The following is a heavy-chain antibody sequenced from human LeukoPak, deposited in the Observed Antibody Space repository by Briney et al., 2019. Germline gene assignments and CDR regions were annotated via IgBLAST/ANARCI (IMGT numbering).Heavy chain of an antibody. CDR1: GFTFSNYA. Sequence: GGSLRLSCEASGFTFSNYAMHWVRHAPGKGLEWVSGISWDSRDIDYADSVKDRFTISRDNAKCSLFLQIKSLRSEDTALYFCTKDLGSGSHPDSYYGMDVWGQGPRSPSP. J-gene: IGHJ6*02. D-gene: IGHD3-10*01. CDR3: TKDLGSGSHPDSYYGMDV. V-gene: IGHV3-9*01. CDR2: ISWDSRDI.